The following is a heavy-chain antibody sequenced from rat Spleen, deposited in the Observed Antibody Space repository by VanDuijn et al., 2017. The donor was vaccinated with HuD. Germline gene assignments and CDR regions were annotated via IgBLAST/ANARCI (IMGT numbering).Heavy chain of an antibody. CDR1: GFTFSDYY. J-gene: IGHJ4*01. V-gene: IGHV5-22*01. CDR3: PRPDYNNYVMDA. Sequence: EVQLVESGGGLVQPGRSLKLSCAASGFTFSDYYMVWVRQAPKKGLEWVASISYEGSTTYYGDSVKGRFTISRDNAKSTLYLQMNSLTSEDTATYYCPRPDYNNYVMDAWGQGASVTVSS. CDR2: ISYEGSTT. D-gene: IGHD1-10*01.